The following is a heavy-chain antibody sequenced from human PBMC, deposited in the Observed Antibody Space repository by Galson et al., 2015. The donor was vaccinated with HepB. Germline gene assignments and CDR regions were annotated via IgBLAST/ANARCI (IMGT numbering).Heavy chain of an antibody. D-gene: IGHD1-26*01. V-gene: IGHV4-59*08. CDR2: IYYSGST. CDR3: AVTGRIVGDYFDY. J-gene: IGHJ4*02. Sequence: SETLSLTCTVSGGSINSYYWSWIRQPPGKGLEWIGYIYYSGSTNYNPSLKSRVTISVDTSKNQFSLKLSSVTAADTAVYYCAVTGRIVGDYFDYWGQGTLVTVSS. CDR1: GGSINSYY.